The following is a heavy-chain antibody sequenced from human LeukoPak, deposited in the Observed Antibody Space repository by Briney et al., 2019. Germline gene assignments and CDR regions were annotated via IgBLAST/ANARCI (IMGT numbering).Heavy chain of an antibody. Sequence: PSETLSLTCTVSGGSISSYYWSWIRQPPGKGLEWVGYVYYSGSTNYNPSLKSRVTISVDTSKNQFSLKLTSVTAADTAVYYCAGGDSGSFSQFDCWGQGTLVTVSS. CDR1: GGSISSYY. CDR3: AGGDSGSFSQFDC. V-gene: IGHV4-59*01. J-gene: IGHJ4*02. CDR2: VYYSGST. D-gene: IGHD1-26*01.